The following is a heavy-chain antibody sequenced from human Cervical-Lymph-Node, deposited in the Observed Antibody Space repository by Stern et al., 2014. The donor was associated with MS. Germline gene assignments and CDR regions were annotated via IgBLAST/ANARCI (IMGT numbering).Heavy chain of an antibody. CDR3: AGGSTVGAPDF. Sequence: HVLLQESGPGLVKPSETLSLTCTVSGASIRSYSWSWIRQTPGKGLEWFWYTYYSGSANQNPSLKSRVTISVDTSKNQFSLRLRSVTAVDTAVYYCAGGSTVGAPDFWGQGTLVTVSS. CDR2: TYYSGSA. J-gene: IGHJ4*02. V-gene: IGHV4-59*01. CDR1: GASIRSYS. D-gene: IGHD4-23*01.